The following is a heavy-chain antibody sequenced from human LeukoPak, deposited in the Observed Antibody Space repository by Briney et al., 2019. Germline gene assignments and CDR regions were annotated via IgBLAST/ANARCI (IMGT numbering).Heavy chain of an antibody. CDR1: GGTFSSYA. V-gene: IGHV1-69*04. CDR3: ARDPITYYYDSSGYYEGY. D-gene: IGHD3-22*01. Sequence: ASVTVSCKASGGTFSSYAISWVRQAPGQGLAWVGRIIPILGIANYAQKFQGRVTITADKSTSTAYMELSSLRSEDTAVYYCARDPITYYYDSSGYYEGYWGQGTLVTVSS. CDR2: IIPILGIA. J-gene: IGHJ4*02.